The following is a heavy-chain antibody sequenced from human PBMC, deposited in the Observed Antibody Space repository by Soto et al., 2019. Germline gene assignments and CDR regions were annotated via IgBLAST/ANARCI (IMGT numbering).Heavy chain of an antibody. V-gene: IGHV4-59*01. CDR3: ARGVGATHFDY. J-gene: IGHJ4*02. D-gene: IGHD1-26*01. CDR2: SDYTGST. CDR1: GGSISDFY. Sequence: SETLSLTCTVSGGSISDFYWTWIRQPPGEGLEWIGYSDYTGSTNYNPSLKNRITISVDTSKNQFSLKLRSVTAADTAVYYCARGVGATHFDYWGQGALGTVS.